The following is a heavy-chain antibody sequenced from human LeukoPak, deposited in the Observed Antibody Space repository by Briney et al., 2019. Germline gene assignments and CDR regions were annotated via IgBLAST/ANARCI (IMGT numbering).Heavy chain of an antibody. CDR3: ARAPNAEYFDY. J-gene: IGHJ4*02. CDR2: IYYSGST. CDR1: GDSISSSSSY. D-gene: IGHD2-8*01. Sequence: SETLSLTCSVSGDSISSSSSYWGWIRQPPGKGLEWIGSIYYSGSTYYNTSLKSRVTISVDTSKNQFSLKLNSVTAADTAVYYCARAPNAEYFDYWGQGTLVTVSS. V-gene: IGHV4-39*01.